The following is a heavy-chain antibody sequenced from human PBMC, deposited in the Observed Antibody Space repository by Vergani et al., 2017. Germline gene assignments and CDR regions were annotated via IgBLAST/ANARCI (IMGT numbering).Heavy chain of an antibody. CDR2: IYPGDSDT. D-gene: IGHD6-19*01. CDR3: ARDRAAADSSGWYGYFDY. J-gene: IGHJ4*02. Sequence: EVQLVPSGAEVKKPGESLKISCKGSGYSFTSYWIGWVRQMPGKGLEWMGIIYPGDSDTRYSPSFQGQVTISADKSISTAYLQWSSLKASDTAMYYCARDRAAADSSGWYGYFDYWGQGTLVTVSS. CDR1: GYSFTSYW. V-gene: IGHV5-51*03.